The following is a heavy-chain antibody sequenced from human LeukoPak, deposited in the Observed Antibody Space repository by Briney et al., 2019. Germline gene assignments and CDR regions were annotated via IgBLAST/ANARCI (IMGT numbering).Heavy chain of an antibody. Sequence: SETLSLTCTVSGGSISSSSYYWGWIRQPPGKGLEWTGSIYYSGSTYYNPSLKSRVTIPVDTSKNQFSLKLSSVTAADTAVYYCATIASGSWFDPWGQGTLVTVSS. D-gene: IGHD6-13*01. CDR3: ATIASGSWFDP. J-gene: IGHJ5*02. CDR1: GGSISSSSYY. CDR2: IYYSGST. V-gene: IGHV4-39*01.